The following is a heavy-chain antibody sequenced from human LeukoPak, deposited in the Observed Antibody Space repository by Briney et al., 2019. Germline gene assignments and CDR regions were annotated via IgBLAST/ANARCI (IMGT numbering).Heavy chain of an antibody. CDR3: ARSSEGRYYYDSSGLSYYYYYMDV. D-gene: IGHD3-22*01. CDR1: GGSISSSSYY. CDR2: ISYSGST. J-gene: IGHJ6*03. V-gene: IGHV4-39*07. Sequence: NPSETLSLTCTASGGSISSSSYYWGWIRQPPGKGLEWIGSISYSGSTYYNPSLKSRVTISVDTSKNQFSLKLSSVTAADTAVYYCARSSEGRYYYDSSGLSYYYYYMDVWGKGTTVTISS.